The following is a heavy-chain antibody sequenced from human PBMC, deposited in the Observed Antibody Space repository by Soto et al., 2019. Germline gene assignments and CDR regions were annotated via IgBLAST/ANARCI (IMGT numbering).Heavy chain of an antibody. CDR1: GGSFSGYY. CDR3: ARGRNDYCDWDYFDY. D-gene: IGHD4-17*01. CDR2: INHSGST. V-gene: IGHV4-34*01. Sequence: QVQLQQWGAGLLKPSETLSLTCAVYGGSFSGYYWSWIRQPPGKGLEWIGEINHSGSTNYNPSLKIRVTISVDTSKNQFSLKLSSVTAADTAVYYCARGRNDYCDWDYFDYWGQGTLVTVSS. J-gene: IGHJ4*02.